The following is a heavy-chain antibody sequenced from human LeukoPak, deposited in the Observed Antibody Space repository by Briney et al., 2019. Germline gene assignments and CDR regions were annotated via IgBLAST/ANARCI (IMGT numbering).Heavy chain of an antibody. Sequence: PSETLSLTCTVSGDSISHYYWSWIRQHPGKGLEWIGYIYYSWSTNYNPSLKSRVTISADTSKNQFSLKLSSVTATDTAVYYCARDYCSSTSCRYRYFDYWGQGTLVTVSS. CDR3: ARDYCSSTSCRYRYFDY. D-gene: IGHD2-2*01. CDR2: IYYSWST. J-gene: IGHJ4*02. CDR1: GDSISHYY. V-gene: IGHV4-59*12.